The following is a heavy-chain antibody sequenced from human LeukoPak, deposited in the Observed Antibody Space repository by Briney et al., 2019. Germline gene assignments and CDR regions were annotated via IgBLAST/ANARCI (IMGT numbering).Heavy chain of an antibody. CDR1: GYTFTGYY. CDR2: IIPIFGTA. CDR3: ARAILGSGYSTLPDYGMDV. V-gene: IGHV1-69*13. D-gene: IGHD3-22*01. J-gene: IGHJ6*02. Sequence: ASVKVSCKASGYTFTGYYMHWVRQAPGQGLEWMGGIIPIFGTANYAQKFQGRVTITADESTSTAYMELSSLRSEDTAVYYCARAILGSGYSTLPDYGMDVWGQGTTVTVSS.